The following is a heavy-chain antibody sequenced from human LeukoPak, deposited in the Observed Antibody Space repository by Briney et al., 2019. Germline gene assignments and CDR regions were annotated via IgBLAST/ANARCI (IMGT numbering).Heavy chain of an antibody. V-gene: IGHV3-30*18. CDR3: AKDYYGDCDAFDI. Sequence: GGSLRLSCAASGFTFSSYGMHWVRQAPGKGLEWVAVISYDGSNKYYADSVKGRFTISRDNSKNTLYLQMNSLRAEDTAVYYCAKDYYGDCDAFDIWGQGTMVTVSS. CDR1: GFTFSSYG. D-gene: IGHD4-17*01. CDR2: ISYDGSNK. J-gene: IGHJ3*02.